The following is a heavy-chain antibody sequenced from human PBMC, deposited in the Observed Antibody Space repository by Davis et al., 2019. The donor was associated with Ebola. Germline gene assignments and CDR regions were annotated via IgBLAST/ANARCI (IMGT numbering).Heavy chain of an antibody. Sequence: SVTVSCKASGGTFSSYAISWVRQAPGQGLEWMGGIIPIFGTTDYALRFQGRVTITADESTSTAYMELSSLRSDDTAAYYCARVSSWNVYYFDYWGQGTLVTVSS. CDR3: ARVSSWNVYYFDY. CDR1: GGTFSSYA. V-gene: IGHV1-69*13. D-gene: IGHD6-13*01. J-gene: IGHJ4*02. CDR2: IIPIFGTT.